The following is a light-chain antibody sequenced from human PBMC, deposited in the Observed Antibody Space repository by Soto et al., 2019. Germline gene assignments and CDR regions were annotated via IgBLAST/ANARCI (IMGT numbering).Light chain of an antibody. J-gene: IGKJ2*01. CDR3: QQYGTSLYT. Sequence: EIVLTQSPGTLSLSPGERATLPCRASQSVSNSYLAWYQQKPGQAPRLLMYGASNRTTGIPDRFSGSGSGTDFTLTISRLEPEDFAVDYCQQYGTSLYTFGQGTKLEIK. CDR1: QSVSNSY. CDR2: GAS. V-gene: IGKV3-20*01.